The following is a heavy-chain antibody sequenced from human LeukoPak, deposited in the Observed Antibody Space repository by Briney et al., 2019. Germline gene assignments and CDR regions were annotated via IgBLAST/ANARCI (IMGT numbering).Heavy chain of an antibody. Sequence: PSQTLSLTCTVSGGSISSGGYYWSWIRQHPGKGLEWIGYIYYSGRTYYNPSLKSRVSISVDTSKNQFSLKLSSVPAADTAVYYCARGGKGTTMVRGRFDIWGQGTMVTVSS. D-gene: IGHD3-10*01. CDR2: IYYSGRT. CDR1: GGSISSGGYY. CDR3: ARGGKGTTMVRGRFDI. V-gene: IGHV4-31*03. J-gene: IGHJ3*02.